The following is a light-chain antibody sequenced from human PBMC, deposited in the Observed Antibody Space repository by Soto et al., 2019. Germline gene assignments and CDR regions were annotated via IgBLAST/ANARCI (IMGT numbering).Light chain of an antibody. J-gene: IGKJ4*01. V-gene: IGKV1-39*01. CDR2: AAS. CDR3: QQNYSPPLT. CDR1: QSISSY. Sequence: DIQMTQSPSSLSASVGDRVTITCRASQSISSYLNWYQQKPGKAPKLLIYAASSLQSGVPSRFSGSGSGTYFTLTISSLQLEDFATYYCQQNYSPPLTFGGGTKVDIK.